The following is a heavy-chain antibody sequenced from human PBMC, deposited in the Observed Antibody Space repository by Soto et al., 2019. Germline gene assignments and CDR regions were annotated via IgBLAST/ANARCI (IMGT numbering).Heavy chain of an antibody. J-gene: IGHJ4*02. CDR3: AKDEYYYSRSGYYIFDS. Sequence: PGGSLRHSCAASGFTFSSYWIHWVRQAPGKGLEWVAAISHDGTNKNYGDSVKGRFTISRDNSKKTLYLQMNSLRPEDTALYYCAKDEYYYSRSGYYIFDSWGQGTLVTVSS. V-gene: IGHV3-30*18. CDR2: ISHDGTNK. D-gene: IGHD3-22*01. CDR1: GFTFSSYW.